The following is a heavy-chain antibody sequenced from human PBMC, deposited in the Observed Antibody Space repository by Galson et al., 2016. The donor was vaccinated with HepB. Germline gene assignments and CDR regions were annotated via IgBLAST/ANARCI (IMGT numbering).Heavy chain of an antibody. CDR2: IYSGGST. CDR3: ARGVAVAGQFDY. Sequence: LRLSCAASGFSVSSNYMSWVRQAPGKGLEWVSVIYSGGSTYYADSVKGRFTISRDNSKNTLYLQMNSLRAEDTAVYYCARGVAVAGQFDYWGQGTLVTVSS. D-gene: IGHD6-19*01. CDR1: GFSVSSNY. V-gene: IGHV3-53*01. J-gene: IGHJ4*02.